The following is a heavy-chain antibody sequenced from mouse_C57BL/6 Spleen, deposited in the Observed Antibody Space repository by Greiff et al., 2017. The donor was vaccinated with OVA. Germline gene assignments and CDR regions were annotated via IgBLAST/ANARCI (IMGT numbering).Heavy chain of an antibody. CDR1: GYTFTSYW. CDR3: ARHYYGSSSYWYFDV. D-gene: IGHD1-1*01. J-gene: IGHJ1*03. Sequence: QVQLQQPGAELVRPGSLVKLSCKASGYTFTSYWMHWVKQRPIQGLEWIGNIDPSDSETHYNQKFKDKATLTVDKSSSTAYMQLSSLTSEDSAVYYCARHYYGSSSYWYFDVWGTGTTVTVSS. CDR2: IDPSDSET. V-gene: IGHV1-52*01.